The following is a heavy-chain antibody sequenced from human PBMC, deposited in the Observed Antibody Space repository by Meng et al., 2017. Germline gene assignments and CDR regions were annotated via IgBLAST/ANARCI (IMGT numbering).Heavy chain of an antibody. V-gene: IGHV3-7*01. CDR3: ARDRGDGGWYLAYYYYGMDV. J-gene: IGHJ6*02. CDR2: IKQDGSEK. D-gene: IGHD6-19*01. Sequence: GGSLRLSCAASGFTFSSYWMSWVRQAPGKGLEWVANIKQDGSEKYYVDSVKGRFTISRDTAKNSLYLQMNSLRAEDTAVYYCARDRGDGGWYLAYYYYGMDVWGQGTTVTVSS. CDR1: GFTFSSYW.